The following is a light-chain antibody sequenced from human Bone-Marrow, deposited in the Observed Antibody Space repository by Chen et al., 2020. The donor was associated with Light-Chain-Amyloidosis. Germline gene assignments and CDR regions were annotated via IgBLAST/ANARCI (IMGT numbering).Light chain of an antibody. CDR2: DDS. Sequence: SYVLTQPSSVSVAPGKTATIACGGNNIGSTSVHWYQQTPGQAPLLVVYDDSDRPSGIPERLSGSKSGNTATLTISRVEAGDEADYYCQVWDMRSVRPVFGGGTKLTVL. CDR3: QVWDMRSVRPV. J-gene: IGLJ3*02. CDR1: NIGSTS. V-gene: IGLV3-21*03.